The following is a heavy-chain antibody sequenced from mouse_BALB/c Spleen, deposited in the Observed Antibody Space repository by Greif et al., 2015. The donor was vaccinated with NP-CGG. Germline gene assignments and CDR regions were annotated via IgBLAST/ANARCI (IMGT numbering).Heavy chain of an antibody. J-gene: IGHJ4*01. D-gene: IGHD1-1*01. CDR1: GFNIKDYY. Sequence: VQLQQSGAELVRSGASVKLSCTASGFNIKDYYMHWVKQRPEQGLEWIGWIDPENGDTEYAPKFQGKATMTADTSSNTAYLQLSSLTSEDTAVYYCLSSPMDYWGQGTSVTVSS. V-gene: IGHV14-4*02. CDR2: IDPENGDT. CDR3: LSSPMDY.